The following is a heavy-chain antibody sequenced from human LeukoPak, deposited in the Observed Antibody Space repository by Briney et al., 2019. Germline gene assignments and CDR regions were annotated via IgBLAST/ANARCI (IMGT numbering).Heavy chain of an antibody. CDR2: ISESGSYI. CDR1: GFVFSASS. Sequence: GGSLRLSCVASGFVFSASSMNWVRQAPGEGLEWVSSISESGSYIYYADSVKGRFSISRDNAKNSLYLQMYSLSAEDAAVYYCARPMYYYDSSGHRSYYYMDVWGKGTTVTVSS. CDR3: ARPMYYYDSSGHRSYYYMDV. D-gene: IGHD3-22*01. V-gene: IGHV3-21*01. J-gene: IGHJ6*03.